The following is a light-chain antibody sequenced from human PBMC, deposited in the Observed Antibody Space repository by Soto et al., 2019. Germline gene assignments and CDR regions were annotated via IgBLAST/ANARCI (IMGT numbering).Light chain of an antibody. J-gene: IGLJ2*01. CDR1: SSDVGGYNY. Sequence: QSVLTQPASVSGSPGQSITISCTGTSSDVGGYNYVSWYQQHPGKAPKLMIYDVDNRPSGVSNRFSGSRSGNTASLTISRLQAEDEADYYCSSYTSSITLVFGGGTKLTVL. CDR2: DVD. V-gene: IGLV2-14*01. CDR3: SSYTSSITLV.